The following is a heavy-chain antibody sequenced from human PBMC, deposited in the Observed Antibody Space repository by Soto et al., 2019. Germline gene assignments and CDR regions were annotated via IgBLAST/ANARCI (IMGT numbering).Heavy chain of an antibody. CDR2: IYYSGST. D-gene: IGHD2-15*01. Sequence: SETLSLTCTVSGGSVSSGSYYWSWIRQPPGKGLEWIGYIYYSGSTNYNPSLKSRVTISVDTSKNQFSLKLSSVTAADTAVYYCAREAVVVAAMIDYWGQGTLVTVS. CDR3: AREAVVVAAMIDY. V-gene: IGHV4-61*01. J-gene: IGHJ4*02. CDR1: GGSVSSGSYY.